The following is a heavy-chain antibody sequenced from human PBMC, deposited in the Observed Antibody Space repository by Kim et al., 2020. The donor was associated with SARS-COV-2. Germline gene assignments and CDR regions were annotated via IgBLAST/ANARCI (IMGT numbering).Heavy chain of an antibody. V-gene: IGHV3-30*04. CDR1: GFTFSTYA. CDR3: ARDGFERRTANGMDV. D-gene: IGHD3-10*01. Sequence: GGSLRLSCAASGFTFSTYAMHWVRQAPGKGLEWVAVISYDGSNKYFADSVKGRFTISRDNSKNTLYLQMNSLRAEDTAVYYCARDGFERRTANGMDVWGQGTTVTVSS. CDR2: ISYDGSNK. J-gene: IGHJ6*02.